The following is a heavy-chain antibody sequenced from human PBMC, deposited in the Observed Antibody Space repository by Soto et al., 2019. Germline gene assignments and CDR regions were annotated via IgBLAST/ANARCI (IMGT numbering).Heavy chain of an antibody. D-gene: IGHD4-17*01. Sequence: QVQVVQSGAEVKKPGASVKVSCQTSGYIFTIDALHWVRQAPGQRLEWMGWINSANGNTRYAQKFQGRLSITRDTSASTAYMELSGLRSEDTAVYYCVKAKGPASTPTGIDKWCQGTLVTVSS. CDR3: VKAKGPASTPTGIDK. J-gene: IGHJ4*02. CDR2: INSANGNT. CDR1: GYIFTIDA. V-gene: IGHV1-3*01.